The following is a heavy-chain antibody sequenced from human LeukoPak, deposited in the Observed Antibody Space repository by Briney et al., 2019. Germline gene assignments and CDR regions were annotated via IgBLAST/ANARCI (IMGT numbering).Heavy chain of an antibody. CDR2: INPSGGGT. J-gene: IGHJ4*02. D-gene: IGHD6-19*01. CDR1: GHTFTNYY. V-gene: IGHV1-46*01. CDR3: ARRSGWI. Sequence: ASVKVSCKAFGHTFTNYYMHWVRQAPGQGLEWMGTINPSGGGTSYSPKFQGRVTMTTDTSTSTVYMELISLRSEDTAVYYCARRSGWIWGQGSLVTVSS.